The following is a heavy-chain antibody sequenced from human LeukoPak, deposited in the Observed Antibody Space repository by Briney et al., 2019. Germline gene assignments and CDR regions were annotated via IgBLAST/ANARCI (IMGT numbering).Heavy chain of an antibody. Sequence: ASVKVSCKASGYTFTTYAMNWVRQAPGQGLEWMVWINTNTGNPTYAQGFTGRFVFSLDTSVSTAYLQISSLKAEDTAVYYCARVVDYYDSSGPRGWDAFDIWGQGTMVTVSS. D-gene: IGHD3-22*01. V-gene: IGHV7-4-1*02. J-gene: IGHJ3*02. CDR2: INTNTGNP. CDR3: ARVVDYYDSSGPRGWDAFDI. CDR1: GYTFTTYA.